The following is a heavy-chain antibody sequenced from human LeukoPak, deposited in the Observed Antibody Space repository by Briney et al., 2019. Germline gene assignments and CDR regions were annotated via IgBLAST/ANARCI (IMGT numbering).Heavy chain of an antibody. J-gene: IGHJ6*02. CDR1: GGSISSGSYY. CDR3: ARDHGYGGYYYYGMDV. CDR2: IYYSGST. Sequence: PSETLSLTCTVSGGSISSGSYYWSWIRQHPGKGLEWIGYIYYSGSTYYNPSLKSRVTISVDTSKNQFSLKLSSVTAADTAVYYCARDHGYGGYYYYGMDVWGQGTTVTVSS. V-gene: IGHV4-31*03. D-gene: IGHD5-18*01.